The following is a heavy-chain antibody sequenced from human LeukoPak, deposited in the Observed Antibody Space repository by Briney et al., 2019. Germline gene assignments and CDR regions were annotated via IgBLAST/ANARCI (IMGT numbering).Heavy chain of an antibody. CDR1: GYTFTGYY. J-gene: IGHJ6*02. CDR3: ARASSSWYVYYYYGMDV. CDR2: INPNSGGT. Sequence: ASVKVSCKASGYTFTGYYMHWVRQAPGQGLEWMGWINPNSGGTNYAQKFQGWVTMTRDTSISTAYMELSRLRSDGTAVYYCARASSSWYVYYYYGMDVWGQGTTVTVSS. D-gene: IGHD6-13*01. V-gene: IGHV1-2*04.